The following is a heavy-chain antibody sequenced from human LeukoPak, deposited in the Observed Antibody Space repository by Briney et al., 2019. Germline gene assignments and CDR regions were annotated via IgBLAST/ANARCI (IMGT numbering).Heavy chain of an antibody. V-gene: IGHV4-4*07. CDR3: ASIEAYYDILTGYHPTLQHAFDI. D-gene: IGHD3-9*01. CDR1: GGSISSYY. J-gene: IGHJ3*02. Sequence: SETLSLTCTVSGGSISSYYWSWIRQPAGKGLEWIGRIYTSGSTNYRPSLKSRVTMSVDTSKNQFSLKLISVTAADTAVYYCASIEAYYDILTGYHPTLQHAFDIWGQGTMVTVSS. CDR2: IYTSGST.